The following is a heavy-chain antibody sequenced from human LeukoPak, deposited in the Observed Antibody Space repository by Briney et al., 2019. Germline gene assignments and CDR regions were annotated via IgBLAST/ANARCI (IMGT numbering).Heavy chain of an antibody. CDR2: VYYRGNT. V-gene: IGHV4-59*01. J-gene: IGHJ6*04. CDR3: ARHADIALYREGMDV. CDR1: GGSISHYF. Sequence: PSETLSLTCIVSGGSISHYFWSWIRQPPGQGLEWVGYVYYRGNTIYSPSLRSRVTISVDSSKNEFSLKMTSVTAADTAVYYCARHADIALYREGMDVWGKGTTVTVSS. D-gene: IGHD2-15*01.